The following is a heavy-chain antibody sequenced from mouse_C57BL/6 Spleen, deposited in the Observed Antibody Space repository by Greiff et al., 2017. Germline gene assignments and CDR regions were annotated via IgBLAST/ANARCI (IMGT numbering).Heavy chain of an antibody. CDR3: ARNYYGYDWYFDV. CDR1: GYAFSSSW. J-gene: IGHJ1*03. V-gene: IGHV1-82*01. Sequence: LQESGPELVKPGASVKISCKASGYAFSSSWMNWVKQRPGTGLEWIGRIYPGDGDTNYNGKFKGKATLTADKSSSTAYMQLSSLTSEDSAVYFCARNYYGYDWYFDVWGTGTTVTVSS. D-gene: IGHD2-2*01. CDR2: IYPGDGDT.